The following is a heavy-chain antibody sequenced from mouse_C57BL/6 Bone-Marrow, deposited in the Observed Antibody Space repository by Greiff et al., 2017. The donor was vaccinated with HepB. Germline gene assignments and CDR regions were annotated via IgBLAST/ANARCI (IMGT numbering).Heavy chain of an antibody. V-gene: IGHV1-62-2*01. CDR3: ARHEGYYYGSSGGLGYFDV. Sequence: VQLQQSGAELVKPGASVKLSCKASGYTFTEYTIHWVKQRSGQGLEWIGWFYPGSGSIKYNEKFKDKATLTADKSSSTVYMELSRLTSEDSAVYFCARHEGYYYGSSGGLGYFDVWGTGTTVTVSS. D-gene: IGHD1-1*01. CDR1: GYTFTEYT. J-gene: IGHJ1*03. CDR2: FYPGSGSI.